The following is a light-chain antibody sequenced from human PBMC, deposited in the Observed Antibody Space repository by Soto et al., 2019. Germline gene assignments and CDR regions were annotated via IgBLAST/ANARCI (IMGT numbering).Light chain of an antibody. CDR2: DAS. CDR3: QQYDNLPYT. V-gene: IGKV1-33*01. J-gene: IGKJ2*01. Sequence: DIQRTQSPSSLSASVGDRVTITCQASQDISNYLNWYQQKPGKAPKLLIYDASNLETGVPSRFSGSGSGTDFTFTISRLQPEDSATYYCQQYDNLPYTFGQGTKLEIK. CDR1: QDISNY.